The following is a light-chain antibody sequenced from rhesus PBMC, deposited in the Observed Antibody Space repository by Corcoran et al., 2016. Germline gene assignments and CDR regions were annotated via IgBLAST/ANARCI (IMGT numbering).Light chain of an antibody. CDR3: QQYSSFPLG. J-gene: IGKJ4*01. CDR1: QSISNW. V-gene: IGKV1-22*01. CDR2: KTS. Sequence: DIQMTQSPPSLSASVGDTVTITCRASQSISNWLAWYQQKPGKAPKLLIYKTSTLQSGVPSRFSGSGSGTDLTLTISSLQSEDFATYDCQQYSSFPLGFGGGTKVEIK.